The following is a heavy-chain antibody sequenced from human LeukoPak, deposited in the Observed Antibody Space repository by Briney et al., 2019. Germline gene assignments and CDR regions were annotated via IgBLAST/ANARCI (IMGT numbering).Heavy chain of an antibody. Sequence: GGSLRLSCAASGFSFSSYDMSWVRQAPGKGLEWVSTISGSGGSTYYADSVKGRFTISRDNSKNTLYLQMSSPRAEDTAVYYCAKPPMGAVTYWGQGTLVTVSS. CDR3: AKPPMGAVTY. J-gene: IGHJ4*02. CDR2: ISGSGGST. CDR1: GFSFSSYD. V-gene: IGHV3-23*01. D-gene: IGHD5-18*01.